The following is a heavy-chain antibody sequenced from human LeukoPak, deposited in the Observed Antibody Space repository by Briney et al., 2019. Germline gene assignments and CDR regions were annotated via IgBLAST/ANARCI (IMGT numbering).Heavy chain of an antibody. V-gene: IGHV4-61*01. CDR1: GGSISSGSYY. Sequence: PSQTLSLTCTVSGGSISSGSYYWSWIRQPPGKGLEWIGYIYYSGSTNYNPSLKSRVTISVDTSKNQFSLKLGSVTAADTAVYYCARVAEVSITMVRGVIMKHYYYYMDVWGKGTTVTISS. CDR2: IYYSGST. J-gene: IGHJ6*03. CDR3: ARVAEVSITMVRGVIMKHYYYYMDV. D-gene: IGHD3-10*01.